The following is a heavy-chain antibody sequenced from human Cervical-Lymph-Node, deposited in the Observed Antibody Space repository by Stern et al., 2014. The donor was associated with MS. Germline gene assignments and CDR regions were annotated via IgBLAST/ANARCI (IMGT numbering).Heavy chain of an antibody. CDR2: ISGSGGNT. Sequence: EVQLVESGGGLVQPGGSLRLSCAPSGFTFSNYAMSWIRQAPGKGLEWNSSISGSGGNTFYADSVKGRFTISRDNSKNTLEMQMNSLRAEDSALYYCTKGFTVTGTGYGVDVWGQGTTVTVSS. J-gene: IGHJ6*02. CDR1: GFTFSNYA. D-gene: IGHD6-19*01. V-gene: IGHV3-23*04. CDR3: TKGFTVTGTGYGVDV.